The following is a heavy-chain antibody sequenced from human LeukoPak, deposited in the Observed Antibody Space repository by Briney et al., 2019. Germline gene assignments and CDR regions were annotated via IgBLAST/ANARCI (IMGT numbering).Heavy chain of an antibody. CDR1: GYTFTSYY. CDR3: ARDQTVSGILTGYYYYYYYMDV. V-gene: IGHV1-46*01. D-gene: IGHD3-9*01. CDR2: INPSGGST. Sequence: ASVKVSCKASGYTFTSYYTHWVRQAPGQGLEWMGIINPSGGSTSYAQKFQGRVTMTRDMSTSTVYMELSSLRSDDTAVYYCARDQTVSGILTGYYYYYYYMDVWGKGTTVTVSS. J-gene: IGHJ6*03.